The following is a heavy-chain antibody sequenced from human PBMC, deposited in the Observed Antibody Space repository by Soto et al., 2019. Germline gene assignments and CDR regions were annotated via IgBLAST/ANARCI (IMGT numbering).Heavy chain of an antibody. CDR1: GYTFTSYC. CDR3: ARDLSVSYDYVWGSFGDY. V-gene: IGHV1-18*04. Sequence: ASVKVSCKASGYTFTSYCISWVRQAPGQGLEWMGWISAYNGNTNYAQKLQGRVTMTTDTSTSTAYMELRSLRSDDTAVYYCARDLSVSYDYVWGSFGDYWGQGTLVTVSS. D-gene: IGHD3-16*01. CDR2: ISAYNGNT. J-gene: IGHJ4*02.